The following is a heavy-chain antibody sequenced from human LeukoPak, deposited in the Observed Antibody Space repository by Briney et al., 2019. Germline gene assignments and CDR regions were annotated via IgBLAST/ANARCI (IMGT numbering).Heavy chain of an antibody. CDR3: ARDLASTSNWEFDY. Sequence: ASVKVSCKASGYTFTDYFIQWVRQAPGQGLEWMGRINAKSGGTEDAQDFQGRVTLTRDTSINTAYMELSSLRSGDTAVYYCARDLASTSNWEFDYWGQGTPVTVSP. V-gene: IGHV1-2*06. J-gene: IGHJ4*02. CDR1: GYTFTDYF. D-gene: IGHD7-27*01. CDR2: INAKSGGT.